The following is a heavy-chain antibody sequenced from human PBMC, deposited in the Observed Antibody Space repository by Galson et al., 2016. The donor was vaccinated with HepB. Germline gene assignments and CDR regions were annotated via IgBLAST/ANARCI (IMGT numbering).Heavy chain of an antibody. D-gene: IGHD1-1*01. CDR3: ARAYQYTLDY. CDR2: INQDGSEK. J-gene: IGHJ4*02. V-gene: IGHV3-7*04. Sequence: SLRLSCAASGLTFSRFWMTWVRQAPGKGLEWVANINQDGSEKHYLDSVRGRFTISRDNAKNSLYLQMNSLRAEDTAVYVCARAYQYTLDYWGQGTLVTVSS. CDR1: GLTFSRFW.